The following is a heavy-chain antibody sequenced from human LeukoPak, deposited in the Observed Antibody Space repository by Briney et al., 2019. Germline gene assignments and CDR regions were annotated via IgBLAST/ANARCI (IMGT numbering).Heavy chain of an antibody. V-gene: IGHV4-59*08. CDR2: IYYSGST. Sequence: PSETLSLTRTVSGGSISSYYWSWIQQPPGKGLEWIGYIYYSGSTNYNPSLKSRVTISVDTSKNQFSLKLSSVTAADTAVYYCARLIGSYSPFDYWGQGTLVTVSS. CDR1: GGSISSYY. J-gene: IGHJ4*02. D-gene: IGHD1-26*01. CDR3: ARLIGSYSPFDY.